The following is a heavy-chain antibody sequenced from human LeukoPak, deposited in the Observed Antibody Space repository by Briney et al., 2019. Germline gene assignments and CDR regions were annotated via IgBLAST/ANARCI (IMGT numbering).Heavy chain of an antibody. CDR3: AKATYYDIWAHDY. D-gene: IGHD3-9*01. Sequence: GGSLRLSCAASGFTFSTYAMTWVRQAPGKGLEWVSAISGSGGSTYYADSVKGRFTISRDNSKTTLWLQMNSLRAEDTAVYYCAKATYYDIWAHDYWGRGALVTVSS. J-gene: IGHJ4*02. V-gene: IGHV3-23*01. CDR2: ISGSGGST. CDR1: GFTFSTYA.